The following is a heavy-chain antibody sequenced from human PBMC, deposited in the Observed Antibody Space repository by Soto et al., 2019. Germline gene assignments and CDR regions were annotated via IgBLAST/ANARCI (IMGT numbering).Heavy chain of an antibody. Sequence: EVQLLESGGALVQPGGSLRLSCAASGFPFSSHAMSWVRQVPGKGLDWVSAISGGGDQSYYADFAKGRFTISRDNSQNTLYLQMYSLRSEDTALYFCVRCTVDTISSSGWCNWFDPWGQGTLVIVSS. D-gene: IGHD6-19*01. V-gene: IGHV3-23*01. CDR2: ISGGGDQS. CDR3: VRCTVDTISSSGWCNWFDP. CDR1: GFPFSSHA. J-gene: IGHJ5*02.